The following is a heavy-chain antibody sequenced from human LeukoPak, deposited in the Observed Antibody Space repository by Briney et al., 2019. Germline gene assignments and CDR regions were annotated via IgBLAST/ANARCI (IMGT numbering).Heavy chain of an antibody. CDR2: LSRGGGST. CDR3: ARDRSEFDY. CDR1: GFPFNMFG. Sequence: GGSLRLSCTGSGFPFNMFGIHWVRQAPGQGLDWVSGLSRGGGSTNYADSVKGRFTISRDYSKNMVFLQMNSLRPEDTAVYYCARDRSEFDYWGQGTLVTVSS. J-gene: IGHJ4*02. V-gene: IGHV3-23*01.